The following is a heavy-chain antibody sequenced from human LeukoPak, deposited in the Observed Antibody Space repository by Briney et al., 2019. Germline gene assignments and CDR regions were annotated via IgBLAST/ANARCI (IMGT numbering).Heavy chain of an antibody. D-gene: IGHD3-10*01. CDR3: ARGVGVYGWLQH. Sequence: SETLSLTCAVYGGSFSGYYWSWIRQPPGKGLEWIGEINHSGSTNYNPSLKSRVTISVDTSKNQFPRKLSSLTAAGTAVYYCARGVGVYGWLQHGEQGTRVTVSS. J-gene: IGHJ1*01. CDR1: GGSFSGYY. CDR2: INHSGST. V-gene: IGHV4-34*01.